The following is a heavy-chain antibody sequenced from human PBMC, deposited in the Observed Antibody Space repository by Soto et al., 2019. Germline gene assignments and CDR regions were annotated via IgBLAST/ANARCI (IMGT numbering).Heavy chain of an antibody. CDR3: ASTAHSSGWYSGGFDY. V-gene: IGHV4-61*01. CDR2: IYYSGST. Sequence: ETLSLTCTVSGGSISSSSYYWSWIRQPPGKGLEWIGYIYYSGSTNYNPSLKSRVTISVDTSKNQFSLKLSSVTAADTAVYYCASTAHSSGWYSGGFDYWGQGTLVTVSS. D-gene: IGHD6-19*01. CDR1: GGSISSSSYY. J-gene: IGHJ4*02.